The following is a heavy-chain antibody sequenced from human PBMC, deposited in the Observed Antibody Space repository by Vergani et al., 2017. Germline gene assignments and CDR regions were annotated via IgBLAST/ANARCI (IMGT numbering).Heavy chain of an antibody. V-gene: IGHV1-69*02. Sequence: QVQLVQSGAEVKKPGSSVKVSCKASGATFRSNTISWVRQAPGKGLEWMAWIRPYTGHTIYAQKFQDRVTMTADTSTNTAYMELRSLRSDDTAVYFCARVAPSNSEVTPTAFYVWGQGTMVTGSS. CDR1: GATFRSNT. J-gene: IGHJ3*01. CDR3: ARVAPSNSEVTPTAFYV. D-gene: IGHD1-1*01. CDR2: IRPYTGHT.